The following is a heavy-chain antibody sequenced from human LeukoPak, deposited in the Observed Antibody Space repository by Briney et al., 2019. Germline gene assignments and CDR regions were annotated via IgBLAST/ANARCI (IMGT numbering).Heavy chain of an antibody. V-gene: IGHV3-74*01. J-gene: IGHJ4*02. D-gene: IGHD1-14*01. CDR3: AREKDLPGVLVFDD. Sequence: PGGSLRLSCAASRFTFSSYWMHWVRQAPGKGLVWVSRINSDGSSTTYADSVKGRFTFSRDNARNTLYLQMNSLRVEDTAVYYCAREKDLPGVLVFDDWGQGTLVTVSS. CDR2: INSDGSST. CDR1: RFTFSSYW.